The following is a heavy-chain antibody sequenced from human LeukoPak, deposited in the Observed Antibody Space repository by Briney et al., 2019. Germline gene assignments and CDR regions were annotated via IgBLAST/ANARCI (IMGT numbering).Heavy chain of an antibody. V-gene: IGHV4-59*01. Sequence: PSETLSLTCTVSGGSISSYYWSWIRQPPGQGLEWIGYIYYSGSTNYNPSLKSRVTISVDTSKNQFSLKLSSVTAADTAVYYCAREPGVYYDSTFDIWGQGTMVTVSS. CDR1: GGSISSYY. CDR3: AREPGVYYDSTFDI. CDR2: IYYSGST. D-gene: IGHD3-22*01. J-gene: IGHJ3*02.